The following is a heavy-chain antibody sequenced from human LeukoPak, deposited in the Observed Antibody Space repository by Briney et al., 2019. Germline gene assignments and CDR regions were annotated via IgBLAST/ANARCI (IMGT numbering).Heavy chain of an antibody. CDR2: ISNSGST. CDR1: GGSISSGGYF. CDR3: ARADNWNAFEY. J-gene: IGHJ4*02. D-gene: IGHD1-1*01. Sequence: TLSLTCTVSGGSISSGGYFWSWVRQHPGKGLEWIGYISNSGSTSYNPSLKGRVTLSVDTSKNQFSLKLSSVTAADTAVYYCARADNWNAFEYWGQGTLVPVSS. V-gene: IGHV4-31*03.